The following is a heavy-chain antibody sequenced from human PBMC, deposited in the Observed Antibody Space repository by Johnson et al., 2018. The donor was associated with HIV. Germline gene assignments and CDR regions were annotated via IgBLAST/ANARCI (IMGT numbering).Heavy chain of an antibody. CDR2: IRYDGSNK. V-gene: IGHV3-30*02. CDR1: GFTFSSYG. D-gene: IGHD1-7*01. J-gene: IGHJ3*02. Sequence: QVQLVESGGGVVQPGGSLRLSCAASGFTFSSYGMHWVRQAPGKGLEWVAFIRYDGSNKYYTDSLKGRFTISRDNSKNTLYLQMNSLRAEDTAVYYCARDPPGTTAGAFDIWGQGTMVTVSS. CDR3: ARDPPGTTAGAFDI.